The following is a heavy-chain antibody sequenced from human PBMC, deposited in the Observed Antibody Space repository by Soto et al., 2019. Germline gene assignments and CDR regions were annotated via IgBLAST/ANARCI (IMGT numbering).Heavy chain of an antibody. V-gene: IGHV4-39*01. CDR2: IYYSGST. CDR3: ARRLVRGAVDY. J-gene: IGHJ4*02. Sequence: LETLSLTCTVSGGSISSSSYYWGWIRQPPGKGLEWIGSIYYSGSTYYNPSLKSRVTISVDTSKNQFSLKLSSVTAADTAVYYCARRLVRGAVDYWGQGTLVTVSS. CDR1: GGSISSSSYY. D-gene: IGHD3-10*01.